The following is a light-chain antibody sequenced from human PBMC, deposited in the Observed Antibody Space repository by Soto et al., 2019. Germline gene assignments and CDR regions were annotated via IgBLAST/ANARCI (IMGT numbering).Light chain of an antibody. Sequence: DIQMTQSPSTLSASVGDRVTITGRASQSISSYLAWYQQKPGKAHKLLIYQESILESGVPSRFSGSGSGTECTLSISSLQPDDCATYFCQQYNTDSPFGGGNKVEIK. CDR1: QSISSY. CDR3: QQYNTDSP. CDR2: QES. J-gene: IGKJ4*02. V-gene: IGKV1-5*03.